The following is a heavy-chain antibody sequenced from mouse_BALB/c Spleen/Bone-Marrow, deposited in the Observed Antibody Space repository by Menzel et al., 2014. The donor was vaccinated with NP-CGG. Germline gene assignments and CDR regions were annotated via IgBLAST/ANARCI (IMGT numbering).Heavy chain of an antibody. J-gene: IGHJ2*01. CDR3: VRGKNYDYDY. CDR1: GFTFSSYG. Sequence: EVKLEESGGGLVQPGGSLKLSCAASGFTFSSYGMSWVRQTPDKRLELVATINSNGGSTYYPGSVKGRFTISRDNAKNTLYLQMSSLKSEDTAMYYCVRGKNYDYDYWGQGTTLTVSS. V-gene: IGHV5-6-3*01. CDR2: INSNGGST. D-gene: IGHD2-4*01.